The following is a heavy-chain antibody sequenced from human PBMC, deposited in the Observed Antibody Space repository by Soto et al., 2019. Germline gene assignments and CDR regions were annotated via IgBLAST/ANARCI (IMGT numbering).Heavy chain of an antibody. CDR3: ARGYSELYSGYDYLFDP. CDR1: GGSISDSW. V-gene: IGHV4-59*01. Sequence: QVQLVESGPGLVRPSEALSLTCNVSGGSISDSWWSWIRQSPGKGLQWIGSIYSSGSANYNPPLKSRVAFSIDTSRNHISLSLRSVTAADTAFYYCARGYSELYSGYDYLFDPWGQGTLVTVSS. J-gene: IGHJ5*02. D-gene: IGHD5-12*01. CDR2: IYSSGSA.